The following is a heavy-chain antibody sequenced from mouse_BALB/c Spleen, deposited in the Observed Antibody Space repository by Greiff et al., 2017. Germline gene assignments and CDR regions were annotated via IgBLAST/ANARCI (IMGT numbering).Heavy chain of an antibody. CDR2: INPGSGGT. Sequence: VQVVESGAELVRPGTSVKVSCKASGYAFTNYLIEWVKQRPGQGLEWIGVINPGSGGTNYNEKFKGKATLTADKSSSTAYMQLSSLTSDDSAVYFCARGTYDYDGYWYFDVWGAGTTVTVSS. J-gene: IGHJ1*01. CDR3: ARGTYDYDGYWYFDV. V-gene: IGHV1-54*01. CDR1: GYAFTNYL. D-gene: IGHD2-4*01.